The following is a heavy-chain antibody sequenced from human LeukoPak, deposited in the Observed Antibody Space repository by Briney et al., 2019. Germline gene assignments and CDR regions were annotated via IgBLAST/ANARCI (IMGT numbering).Heavy chain of an antibody. V-gene: IGHV4-34*01. CDR3: ARFGSF. D-gene: IGHD3-10*01. J-gene: IGHJ4*02. CDR2: INHSGST. Sequence: SETLSLTCAVYGGSFSGYYWSWIRQPPGKGLEWIGEINHSGSTNYNPSLKSRVTISPDTSKNQFSLKLSSVTAADTAVYYCARFGSFWGQGTLVTVSS. CDR1: GGSFSGYY.